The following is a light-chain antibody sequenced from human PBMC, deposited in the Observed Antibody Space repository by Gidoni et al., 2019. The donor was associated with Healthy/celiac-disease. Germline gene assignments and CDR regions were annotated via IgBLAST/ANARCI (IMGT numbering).Light chain of an antibody. CDR3: RQYYSTLRA. CDR2: AAS. V-gene: IGKV1-NL1*01. Sequence: DIQMTQSPSSLSASVGDRVTITCRASQGISNSLAWYQQKPGKAPKLLLYAASRLESGVPSRFSGSGSGTDYTLTISSLQPEDFATYYCRQYYSTLRAFGQGTRLEIK. J-gene: IGKJ5*01. CDR1: QGISNS.